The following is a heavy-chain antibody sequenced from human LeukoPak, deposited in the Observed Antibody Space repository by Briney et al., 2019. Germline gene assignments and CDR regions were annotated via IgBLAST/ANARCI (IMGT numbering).Heavy chain of an antibody. CDR3: AKSLLTTATGTGRAFDI. V-gene: IGHV3-66*01. CDR2: IYSGGST. CDR1: GFTVSTNY. Sequence: GGSLRLSCEASGFTVSTNYMNWVRQAPGKGLEWVSLIYSGGSTYYADSVKGRSTISRDNSKNTLYLQMNSLRAEDTAEYYCAKSLLTTATGTGRAFDIWGQGTMVTVSS. D-gene: IGHD1-1*01. J-gene: IGHJ3*02.